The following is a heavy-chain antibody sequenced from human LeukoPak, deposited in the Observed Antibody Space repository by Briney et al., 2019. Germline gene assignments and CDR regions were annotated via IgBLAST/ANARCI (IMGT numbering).Heavy chain of an antibody. V-gene: IGHV1-2*02. CDR2: INPNSGGT. CDR1: GYTFTGYY. CDR3: ARGKDYYDSSAGDY. D-gene: IGHD3-22*01. Sequence: GASVKVSCKASGYTFTGYYMHWVRQAPGQGLEWMGWINPNSGGTNYAQKFQGRVTMTRDTSISTAYMELSRLRSDDTAVYYCARGKDYYDSSAGDYWGQGTLVTVSS. J-gene: IGHJ4*02.